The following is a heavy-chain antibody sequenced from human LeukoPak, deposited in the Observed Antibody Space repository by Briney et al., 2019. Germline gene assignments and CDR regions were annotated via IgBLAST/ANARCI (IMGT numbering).Heavy chain of an antibody. V-gene: IGHV3-23*01. CDR1: GFTFSSYA. D-gene: IGHD5-24*01. CDR2: ISGSGGST. Sequence: GGSLRLSCAASGFTFSSYAMSWVRQAPGKGLEWVSAISGSGGSTYYADSVKGRFTISRDNSKNTLYLQMNSLRAEDTAVYYCAKYPRWLQWLPNGGVYFDYWGQGTLVTVSS. CDR3: AKYPRWLQWLPNGGVYFDY. J-gene: IGHJ4*02.